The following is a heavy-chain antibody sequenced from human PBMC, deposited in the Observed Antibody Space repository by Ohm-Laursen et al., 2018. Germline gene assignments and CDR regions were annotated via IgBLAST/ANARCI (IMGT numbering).Heavy chain of an antibody. V-gene: IGHV4-59*08. Sequence: SDTLSLTCAVFGDSISGRYWSWIRQPPGKGLEWIGNIDDNGNTNYNPSLQSRVTISINTSKNHFSLRLRFVTAADTAVYHCAGAPNLYYFDYWGQGTLVTVSS. J-gene: IGHJ4*02. CDR3: AGAPNLYYFDY. CDR2: IDDNGNT. CDR1: GDSISGRY. D-gene: IGHD1-26*01.